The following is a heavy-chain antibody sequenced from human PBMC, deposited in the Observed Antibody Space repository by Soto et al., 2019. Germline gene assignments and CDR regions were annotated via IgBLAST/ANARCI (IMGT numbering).Heavy chain of an antibody. D-gene: IGHD1-26*01. CDR3: ATSGVGATTPFVI. J-gene: IGHJ4*02. Sequence: PGGSLRLSCAASGFTFSSYAMHWVRQAPGKGLEWVAVISYDGSNKYYADSVKGQFTIYRDNSKNTLYLQMKSLRAEDTAEYYCATSGVGATTPFVIWGQGTLVTVSS. V-gene: IGHV3-30-3*01. CDR2: ISYDGSNK. CDR1: GFTFSSYA.